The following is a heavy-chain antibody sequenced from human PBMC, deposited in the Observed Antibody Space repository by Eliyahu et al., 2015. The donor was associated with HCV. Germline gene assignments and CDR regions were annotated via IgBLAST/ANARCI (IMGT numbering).Heavy chain of an antibody. Sequence: QVQLQESGPGLVKPSETLSLTCTVSGGSISSYYWSWIRQPPREGLEWIAYIDFSGSTTYNPSLKSRVTISVDTSKNQFSLKLSSVTAADTAVYFCARHAGAWSFDYWGQGTLVTVSS. V-gene: IGHV4-59*08. CDR3: ARHAGAWSFDY. J-gene: IGHJ4*02. CDR1: GGSISSYY. CDR2: IDFSGST. D-gene: IGHD6-19*01.